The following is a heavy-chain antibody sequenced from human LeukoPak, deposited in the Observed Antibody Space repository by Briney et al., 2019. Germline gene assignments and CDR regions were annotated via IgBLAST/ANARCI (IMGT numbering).Heavy chain of an antibody. D-gene: IGHD2-2*01. CDR3: VRDPNYAYFDS. CDR2: IYYSGST. Sequence: PSETLSLTCTVSGYSISSGYYWSWIRQPPGKGLEWIGYIYYSGSTNYNPSLKSRITISLDTSKNQFSLDLSSVTAADTAVYYCVRDPNYAYFDSWGQGTLVTVSS. J-gene: IGHJ4*02. CDR1: GYSISSGYY. V-gene: IGHV4-38-2*02.